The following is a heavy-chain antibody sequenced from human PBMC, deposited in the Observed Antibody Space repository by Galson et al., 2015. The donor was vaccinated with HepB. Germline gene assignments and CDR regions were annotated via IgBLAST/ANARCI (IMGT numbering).Heavy chain of an antibody. CDR2: IGTSSTYT. CDR3: ARAGDGDYGLLDF. V-gene: IGHV3-11*06. Sequence: SLRLSCAASGFTFSDYFMTWVRQAPGKGLEWVSYIGTSSTYTKYADSVKGRFTTSRDNAENSLYLQMNSLRVEDTAVYYCARAGDGDYGLLDFWGRGTLVTVSS. D-gene: IGHD4-17*01. J-gene: IGHJ4*02. CDR1: GFTFSDYF.